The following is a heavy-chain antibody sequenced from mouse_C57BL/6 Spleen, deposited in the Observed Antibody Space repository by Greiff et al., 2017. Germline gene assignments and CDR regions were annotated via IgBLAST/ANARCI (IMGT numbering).Heavy chain of an antibody. CDR2: IYPGSGST. J-gene: IGHJ4*01. Sequence: VQLQQPGAELVKPGASVKMSCKASGYTFTSYWITWVKQRPGQGLEWIGDIYPGSGSTNYNEKFKSKATLTVDTSSSTAYMQLSGLTSEDSAVYYCARGGLRLGYAMDYWGQGTSVTVSS. V-gene: IGHV1-55*01. CDR1: GYTFTSYW. D-gene: IGHD2-2*01. CDR3: ARGGLRLGYAMDY.